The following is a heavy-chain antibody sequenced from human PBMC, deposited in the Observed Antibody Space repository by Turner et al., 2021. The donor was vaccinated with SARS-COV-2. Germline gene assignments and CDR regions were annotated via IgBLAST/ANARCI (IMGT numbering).Heavy chain of an antibody. CDR1: GGSISSSSYY. CDR2: IYYSRST. CDR3: ATETVTERKYNYYGMDV. Sequence: QLQLQESGPGLVKPSETLSLTCTVSGGSISSSSYYRGWIRQPPGKGLEWIGSIYYSRSTYHNPSLKSRVTISVDTSKNQFSLKLISVTAADTAVYYCATETVTERKYNYYGMDVWGQGTTVTVSS. V-gene: IGHV4-39*01. D-gene: IGHD4-4*01. J-gene: IGHJ6*02.